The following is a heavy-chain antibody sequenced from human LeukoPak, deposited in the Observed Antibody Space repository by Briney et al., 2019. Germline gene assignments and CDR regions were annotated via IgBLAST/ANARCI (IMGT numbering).Heavy chain of an antibody. V-gene: IGHV1-2*02. CDR3: ARPDYYDSSGYYDN. D-gene: IGHD3-22*01. Sequence: ASVKVFCKASGYTFTGYYMHWVRQAPGQGLEWMGWINPNSGGTNYAQKFQGRVTMTRDTSISTAYMELSRLRSDDTAVYYCARPDYYDSSGYYDNWGQGTLVTVSS. CDR2: INPNSGGT. CDR1: GYTFTGYY. J-gene: IGHJ4*02.